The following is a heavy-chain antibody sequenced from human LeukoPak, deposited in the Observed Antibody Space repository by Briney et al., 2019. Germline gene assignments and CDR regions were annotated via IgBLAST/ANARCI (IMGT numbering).Heavy chain of an antibody. CDR1: GGSISSGGYY. Sequence: SETLSLTCTVSGGSISSGGYYWSWIRQHPGKGLEWIGYIYYSGSTNYNPSLKSRVTISVDTSKNQFSLKLSSVTAADTAVYYCARGAGIAVAGTYGNFDYWGQGTLVTVSS. CDR2: IYYSGST. J-gene: IGHJ4*02. D-gene: IGHD6-19*01. V-gene: IGHV4-61*08. CDR3: ARGAGIAVAGTYGNFDY.